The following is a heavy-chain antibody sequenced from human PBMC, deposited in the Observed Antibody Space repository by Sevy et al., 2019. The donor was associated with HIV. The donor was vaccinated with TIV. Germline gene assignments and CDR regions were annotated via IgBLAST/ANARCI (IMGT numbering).Heavy chain of an antibody. J-gene: IGHJ4*02. V-gene: IGHV3-7*01. CDR1: GFTFSSYW. CDR3: ARDSPYYYDSSGLGNDY. CDR2: IKQDGSEK. D-gene: IGHD3-22*01. Sequence: GGSLRLSCAASGFTFSSYWMSWVRQAPGKGLEWVANIKQDGSEKYYVDSVKGRFTISRDNAKNSLYLQMNGLRAEDTAVYYCARDSPYYYDSSGLGNDYWGQGTLVTVS.